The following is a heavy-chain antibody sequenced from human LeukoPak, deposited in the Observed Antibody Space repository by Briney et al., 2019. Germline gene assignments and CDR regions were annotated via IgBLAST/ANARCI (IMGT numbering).Heavy chain of an antibody. Sequence: GGPLRLSCAASGFTFSINWVHWGRQAPGKGLMWVSSINSDGSSTSYAASVKGRFTISRDNAKNTLYLQMNTLRAEDTAVYYCASLDYWGQGTPVTVSS. CDR3: ASLDY. CDR1: GFTFSINW. CDR2: INSDGSST. J-gene: IGHJ4*02. V-gene: IGHV3-74*01.